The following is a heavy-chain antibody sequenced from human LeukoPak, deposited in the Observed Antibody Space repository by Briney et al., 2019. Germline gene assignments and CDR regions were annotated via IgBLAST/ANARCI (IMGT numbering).Heavy chain of an antibody. J-gene: IGHJ4*02. CDR1: GFTFSSYA. V-gene: IGHV3-30*04. CDR2: IPYDGSNK. CDR3: ARADGYSYGTGSQ. Sequence: PGRSLRLSCAASGFTFSSYAMHWVRQAPGKGLEWVAVIPYDGSNKYYADSVKGRFTISRDNSKNTLYLQMNSLRAEDTAVYYCARADGYSYGTGSQWGQGTLVTASS. D-gene: IGHD5-18*01.